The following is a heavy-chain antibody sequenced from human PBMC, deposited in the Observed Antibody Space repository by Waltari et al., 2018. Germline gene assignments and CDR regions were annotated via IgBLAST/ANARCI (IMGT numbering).Heavy chain of an antibody. CDR1: GFTFSSYG. CDR2: ISYDGSNK. Sequence: QVQLVESGGGVVQPGRSLRLSCAASGFTFSSYGMHWVRQAPGKGLEWVAVISYDGSNKYYADSVKGRFTISRDNSKNTLYLQMNSLRAEDTAVYYCAKIMAVTTGWVYYYYGMDVWGQGP. V-gene: IGHV3-30*18. D-gene: IGHD4-4*01. J-gene: IGHJ6*02. CDR3: AKIMAVTTGWVYYYYGMDV.